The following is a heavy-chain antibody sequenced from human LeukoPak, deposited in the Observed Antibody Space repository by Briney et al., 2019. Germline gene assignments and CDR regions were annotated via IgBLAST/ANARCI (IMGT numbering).Heavy chain of an antibody. CDR3: ARAPVYSYGYSY. J-gene: IGHJ4*02. Sequence: GGSLRLSCAASGFTFSSYSMNWVRRAPGKGLEWVSSISSSSSYIYYADSVKGRFTISRDNAKNSLYLQMNSLRAEDTAVYYCARAPVYSYGYSYWGQGTLVTVSS. CDR2: ISSSSSYI. V-gene: IGHV3-21*01. D-gene: IGHD5-18*01. CDR1: GFTFSSYS.